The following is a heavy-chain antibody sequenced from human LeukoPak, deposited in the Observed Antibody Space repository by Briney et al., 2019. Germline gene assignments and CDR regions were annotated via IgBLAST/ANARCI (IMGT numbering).Heavy chain of an antibody. D-gene: IGHD5-18*01. Sequence: PSETLSLTCTVSGGSISSTSYFWGWIRQPPGKGLEWIGIIYYSGSTSYNPSLKSRVTISLHTSKNQFSLKLSSVTAADTAVYYCAREGVARGYSYGLFDYWGQGTLVTVSS. CDR3: AREGVARGYSYGLFDY. CDR2: IYYSGST. V-gene: IGHV4-39*02. J-gene: IGHJ4*02. CDR1: GGSISSTSYF.